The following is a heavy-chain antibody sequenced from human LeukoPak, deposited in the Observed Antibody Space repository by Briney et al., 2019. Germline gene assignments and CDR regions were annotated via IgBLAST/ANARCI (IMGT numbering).Heavy chain of an antibody. V-gene: IGHV3-30*02. D-gene: IGHD3-10*01. CDR1: GFTFSSYG. Sequence: GGSLRLSCAASGFTFSSYGMHWVRQAPGKGLEWVAFIRYDGSNKYYADSVKGRFTISRDNSKNTLYLQMDSLRAEDTAVYYCARGRGLPGPLDYWGQGTLVTVSS. CDR2: IRYDGSNK. CDR3: ARGRGLPGPLDY. J-gene: IGHJ4*02.